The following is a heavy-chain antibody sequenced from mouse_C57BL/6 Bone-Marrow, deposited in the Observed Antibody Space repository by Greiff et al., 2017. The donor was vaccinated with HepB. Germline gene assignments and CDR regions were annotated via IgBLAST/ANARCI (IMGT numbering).Heavy chain of an antibody. J-gene: IGHJ1*03. CDR2: INPNNGGT. Sequence: VQLQQSGPELVKPGASVKISCKASGYTFTDYYLNWVKQSHGKSLEWIGDINPNNGGTSYNQKFKGKATLTVDKSSSTAYMELRSLTSEDSAVYYCAGSYYGSSYRYFDVWGTGTTVTVSS. D-gene: IGHD1-1*01. CDR1: GYTFTDYY. V-gene: IGHV1-26*01. CDR3: AGSYYGSSYRYFDV.